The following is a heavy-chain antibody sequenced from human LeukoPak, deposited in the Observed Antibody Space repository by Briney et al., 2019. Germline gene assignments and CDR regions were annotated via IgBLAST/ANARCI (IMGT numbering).Heavy chain of an antibody. CDR1: GFIFSRYE. CDR3: ARDTESYGYYLYFDY. D-gene: IGHD5-18*01. V-gene: IGHV3-48*03. Sequence: PGGSLRLSCAASGFIFSRYEMNWVRQAPGKGLEWVSYISSSGSTIYYADSVKGRFTIYRDNAKNSLYLQMNSVRAEDTAVYYCARDTESYGYYLYFDYWGQGTLVTVSS. CDR2: ISSSGSTI. J-gene: IGHJ4*02.